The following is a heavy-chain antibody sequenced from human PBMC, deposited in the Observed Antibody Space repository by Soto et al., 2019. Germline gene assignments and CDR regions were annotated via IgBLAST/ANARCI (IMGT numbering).Heavy chain of an antibody. V-gene: IGHV1-69*02. D-gene: IGHD6-13*01. J-gene: IGHJ5*02. CDR1: GGTFSSYT. Sequence: QVQLVQSGAEVKKPGSSVKVSCKASGGTFSSYTISWVRQAPGQGLEWMGRIIPILGIANYAQKYQGRVTITADKSTSTAYMELSSLRSEDTAVYYCAGHSSSWYWFHPWGQGTLVTVSS. CDR3: AGHSSSWYWFHP. CDR2: IIPILGIA.